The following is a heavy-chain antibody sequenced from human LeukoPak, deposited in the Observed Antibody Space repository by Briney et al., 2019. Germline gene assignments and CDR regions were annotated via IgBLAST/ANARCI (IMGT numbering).Heavy chain of an antibody. Sequence: SETLSLTCTVSGGSISSYYWSWIWQPPGKGLEWIGYIYYSGSTNYNPSLKSRVTISVDTSKNQFSLKLSSVTAADTAVYYCARVDTAMVGYFDYWGQGTLVTVSS. V-gene: IGHV4-59*01. CDR3: ARVDTAMVGYFDY. J-gene: IGHJ4*02. CDR1: GGSISSYY. D-gene: IGHD5-18*01. CDR2: IYYSGST.